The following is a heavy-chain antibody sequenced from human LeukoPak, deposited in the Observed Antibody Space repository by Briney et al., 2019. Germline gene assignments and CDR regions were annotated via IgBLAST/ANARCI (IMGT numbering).Heavy chain of an antibody. CDR3: AKAPYDSSGYDY. V-gene: IGHV3-30-3*01. CDR2: ISCEGSNK. Sequence: PGGSLRLSCAASGFPFSSYGMHWVRQAPGKGLEWVADISCEGSNKYYADSVKGRFTISRDNAKNSLYLQMNSLRAEGTALYYCAKAPYDSSGYDYWGQGTLVTVSS. J-gene: IGHJ4*02. D-gene: IGHD3-22*01. CDR1: GFPFSSYG.